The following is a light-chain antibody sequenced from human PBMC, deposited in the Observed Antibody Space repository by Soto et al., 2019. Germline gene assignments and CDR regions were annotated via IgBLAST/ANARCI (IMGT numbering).Light chain of an antibody. J-gene: IGLJ3*02. CDR1: SGHSSYA. CDR3: QTWGTGIRV. CDR2: LNSGGSH. V-gene: IGLV4-69*01. Sequence: QSVLTQSPSASASLGATVKLTCTLSSGHSSYAVAWHQQQPEKGPRNLMKLNSGGSHSKGDGIPDRFSGSSSGAERYLTISRLQSEDAADYYCQTWGTGIRVFGGGTKRTVL.